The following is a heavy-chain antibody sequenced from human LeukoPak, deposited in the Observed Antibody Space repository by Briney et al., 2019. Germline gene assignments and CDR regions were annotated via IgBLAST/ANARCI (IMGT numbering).Heavy chain of an antibody. V-gene: IGHV4-31*03. D-gene: IGHD3-9*01. CDR2: IYYSGST. CDR3: ATPLFPLRYFDWLPPGY. J-gene: IGHJ4*02. CDR1: GGSISSGGYY. Sequence: PSQTLSLTCTVSGGSISSGGYYWSWVRQHPGKGLEWFGYIYYSGSTYYNPSLKSRVTISVDTSKNQFSLKLSSVTAADTAVYYCATPLFPLRYFDWLPPGYWGQGTLVTVSS.